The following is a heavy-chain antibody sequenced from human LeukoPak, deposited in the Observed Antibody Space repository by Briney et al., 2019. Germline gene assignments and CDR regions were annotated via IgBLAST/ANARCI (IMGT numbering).Heavy chain of an antibody. V-gene: IGHV1-69*13. CDR3: ARESQWELRGELDY. J-gene: IGHJ4*02. Sequence: ASVKVSCKASGGTFSSYAISWVRQAPGQGLEWMGGIIPIFGTANYAQKFQGRVTITADESTSKADMELSSLRSEDTAVYYCARESQWELRGELDYWGQGTLVTVSS. CDR1: GGTFSSYA. CDR2: IIPIFGTA. D-gene: IGHD1-26*01.